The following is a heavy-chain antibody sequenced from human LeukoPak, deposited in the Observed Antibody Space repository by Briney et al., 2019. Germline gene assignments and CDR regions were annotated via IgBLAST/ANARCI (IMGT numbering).Heavy chain of an antibody. CDR3: AREHLLRCFDWLSRGWFDP. CDR1: GYTFTGYY. V-gene: IGHV1-2*06. J-gene: IGHJ5*02. CDR2: INPNSGGT. D-gene: IGHD3-9*01. Sequence: GASVKVSCKASGYTFTGYYMHWVRQAPGQGLEWMGRINPNSGGTNYAQKFQGRVTMTRDTSISTAYMELSRLRSDDTAVYYCAREHLLRCFDWLSRGWFDPWGQGTLVTVSS.